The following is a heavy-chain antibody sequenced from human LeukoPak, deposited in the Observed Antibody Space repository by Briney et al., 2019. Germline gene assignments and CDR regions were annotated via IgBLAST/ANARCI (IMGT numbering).Heavy chain of an antibody. V-gene: IGHV4-4*07. CDR3: ARHNGYDRGYYYYMDV. D-gene: IGHD3-16*01. CDR2: VYTSGIT. CDR1: GGFLNSYY. Sequence: SETLSLTCTVSGGFLNSYYWSWIRQPAGKGLEWIGRVYTSGITNYNPSLKSRITMSVDTSKNQFSLKLTSVTAADTAVYYCARHNGYDRGYYYYMDVWGKGTTVTVSS. J-gene: IGHJ6*03.